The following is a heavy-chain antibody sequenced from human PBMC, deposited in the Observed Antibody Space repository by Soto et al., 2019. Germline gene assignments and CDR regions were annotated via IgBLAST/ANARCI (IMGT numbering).Heavy chain of an antibody. CDR2: IYYSGST. CDR3: ARADILTGYYNFPFDY. J-gene: IGHJ4*02. Sequence: SETLSLTCTVSGGSVSSGSYYWSWIRQPPGKGLEWIGYIYYSGSTNYNPSLKSRVTISVDTSKNQFSLKLSSVTAADTAVYYCARADILTGYYNFPFDYWGQGTLVTVSS. V-gene: IGHV4-61*01. D-gene: IGHD3-9*01. CDR1: GGSVSSGSYY.